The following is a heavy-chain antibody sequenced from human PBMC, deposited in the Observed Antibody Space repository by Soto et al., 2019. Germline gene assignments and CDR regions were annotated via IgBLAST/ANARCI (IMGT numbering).Heavy chain of an antibody. Sequence: ASVKVSCKASGGTFSSYTISWVRQAPGQGLEWMGRIIPILGIANYAKKFQGRVTITADESTSTAYMELSSLRSEDTAVYYCARIAVAGTGFPFDYWGQGTLVTVSS. CDR2: IIPILGIA. V-gene: IGHV1-69*02. D-gene: IGHD6-19*01. J-gene: IGHJ4*02. CDR3: ARIAVAGTGFPFDY. CDR1: GGTFSSYT.